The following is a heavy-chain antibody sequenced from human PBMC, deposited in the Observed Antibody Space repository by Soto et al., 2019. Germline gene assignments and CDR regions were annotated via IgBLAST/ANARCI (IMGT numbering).Heavy chain of an antibody. V-gene: IGHV3-9*01. Sequence: GGSLRLSCAASGFTFDDYAMHWVRQAPGKGLEWVAGISWNSDTIGYADSVKGRFTISRDNAKNSLYLQMNSLRAEDTAFYYCARDVWSRASGPPDSWGQGTLVTVSS. J-gene: IGHJ4*02. CDR2: ISWNSDTI. CDR1: GFTFDDYA. CDR3: ARDVWSRASGPPDS. D-gene: IGHD3-10*01.